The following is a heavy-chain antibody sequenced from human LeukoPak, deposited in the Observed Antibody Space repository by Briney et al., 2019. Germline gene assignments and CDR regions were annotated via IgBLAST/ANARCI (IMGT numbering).Heavy chain of an antibody. V-gene: IGHV3-23*01. J-gene: IGHJ4*02. CDR2: ISDGGGSR. D-gene: IGHD3-10*01. CDR1: GITLSNYG. Sequence: GGSLRLSCAVSGITLSNYGMSWVRQAPGKGLEWVAGISDGGGSRNYADSVKGRFTISRDNPKNTLYLQMNSLRAEDTAVYFCAKRGVVIRAVIIVGFHKEAYYFDYWGQEALVTVSS. CDR3: AKRGVVIRAVIIVGFHKEAYYFDY.